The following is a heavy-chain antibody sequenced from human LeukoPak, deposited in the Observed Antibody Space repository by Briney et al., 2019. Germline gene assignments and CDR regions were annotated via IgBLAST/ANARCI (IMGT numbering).Heavy chain of an antibody. Sequence: SETLSLTCAVSGGSISSGGYSWSWIRQPPGKGLEWIGYIYHSGSTYYNPSLKSRVTISVDRSKNQFSLKLSSVTAADTAVYYCARGRAPAAIHGMDVWGKGTTVTVSS. D-gene: IGHD2-2*01. CDR3: ARGRAPAAIHGMDV. V-gene: IGHV4-30-2*01. J-gene: IGHJ6*04. CDR1: GGSISSGGYS. CDR2: IYHSGST.